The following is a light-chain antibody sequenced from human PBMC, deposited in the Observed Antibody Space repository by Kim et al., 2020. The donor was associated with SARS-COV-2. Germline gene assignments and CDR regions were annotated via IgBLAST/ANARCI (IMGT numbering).Light chain of an antibody. CDR2: GKN. J-gene: IGLJ2*01. Sequence: QTVRITCQGDSLRSYYAGWYQQKPGQAPVLVIYGKNNRPSGIPDRFSGSSSGNTASLTITGAQAEDEADYYCNSRDSSGNHLGVVFGGGTQLTVL. V-gene: IGLV3-19*01. CDR1: SLRSYY. CDR3: NSRDSSGNHLGVV.